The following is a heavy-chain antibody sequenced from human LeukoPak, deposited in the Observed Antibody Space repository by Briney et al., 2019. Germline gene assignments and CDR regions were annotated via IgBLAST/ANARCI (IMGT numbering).Heavy chain of an antibody. D-gene: IGHD1-26*01. CDR2: FDPEDGET. J-gene: IGHJ5*02. V-gene: IGHV1-24*01. CDR1: GYTLTELS. CDR3: ATAKGGYGRWFDP. Sequence: GASVKVSCKVSGYTLTELSMHWVRQAPGQGLEWMGGFDPEDGETIYAQKFQGRVTMTEDTSTDTAYMELSSLRSEDTAVYYCATAKGGYGRWFDPWGQGTLVTVSS.